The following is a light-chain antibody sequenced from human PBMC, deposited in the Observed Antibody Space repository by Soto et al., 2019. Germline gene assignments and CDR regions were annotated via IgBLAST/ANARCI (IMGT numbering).Light chain of an antibody. CDR1: SSDVGDYKF. CDR3: SSYAGNNNVV. J-gene: IGLJ2*01. Sequence: QSVLTQPPSASGSPGQSVTISCTGTSSDVGDYKFVSWYQQHPGKAPKLLMYEVNRRPSGVPDRFSGSKSGNTASLTVSGLQAEDEPEYYCSSYAGNNNVVFGGGTKLTVL. CDR2: EVN. V-gene: IGLV2-8*01.